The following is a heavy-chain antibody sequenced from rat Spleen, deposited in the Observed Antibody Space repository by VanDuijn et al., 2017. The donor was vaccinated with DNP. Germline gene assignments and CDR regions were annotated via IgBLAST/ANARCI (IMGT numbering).Heavy chain of an antibody. Sequence: EVQVVESGGGLVQPKGSLKLPCAASGFDFNSYVMSWVRQAPGKGLDWVASIDIKTHNYATLYADSVEERFTISRDDSQSMVYLQMNNLKTEDTALYYCTGFDYWGQGVMVTVSS. CDR3: TGFDY. CDR2: IDIKTHNYAT. CDR1: GFDFNSYV. J-gene: IGHJ2*01. V-gene: IGHV10-4*01.